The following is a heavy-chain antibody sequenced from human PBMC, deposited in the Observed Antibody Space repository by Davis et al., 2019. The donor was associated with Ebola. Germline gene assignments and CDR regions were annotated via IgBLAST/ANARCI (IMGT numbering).Heavy chain of an antibody. CDR1: GYSFTSYW. V-gene: IGHV5-51*01. D-gene: IGHD3-9*01. CDR2: IYPGDSDT. J-gene: IGHJ6*02. CDR3: ARARDYDILTGPNPGMDV. Sequence: KVSCKGSGYSFTSYWIGWVRQMPGKGLEWMGIIYPGDSDTRYSPSFQGQVTISADKSISTAYLQWSSLKASDTAMYYCARARDYDILTGPNPGMDVWGQGTTVTVSS.